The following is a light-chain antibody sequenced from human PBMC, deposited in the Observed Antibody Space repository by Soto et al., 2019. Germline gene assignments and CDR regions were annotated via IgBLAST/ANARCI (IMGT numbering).Light chain of an antibody. V-gene: IGLV2-8*01. Sequence: QSALTQPPSASGSPGQSVTISCTGTSSDVGGYNYVSWYQQHPGEAPKLIIYEVTKRPSGVPDRFSGSKSGNTASLTVSGLQAEDEADYHCCSYAGNSNYVFRTGTKVTDL. CDR3: CSYAGNSNYV. CDR1: SSDVGGYNY. CDR2: EVT. J-gene: IGLJ1*01.